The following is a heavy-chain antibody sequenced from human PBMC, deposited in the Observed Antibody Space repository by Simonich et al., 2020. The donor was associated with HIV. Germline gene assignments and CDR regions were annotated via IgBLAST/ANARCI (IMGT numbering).Heavy chain of an antibody. CDR1: GFTVSSNY. CDR3: ASERHVRDGFQH. Sequence: EVQLVESGGGLVQHGGSLRLSCAASGFTVSSNYMSWVRQAPGKGLEGVSVIYSGGATYYADSVKGRFTISRHISKNTLWLQMSNLRAEDTAVYYCASERHVRDGFQHWGQGTLVTVSS. J-gene: IGHJ1*01. D-gene: IGHD2-8*01. CDR2: IYSGGAT. V-gene: IGHV3-53*04.